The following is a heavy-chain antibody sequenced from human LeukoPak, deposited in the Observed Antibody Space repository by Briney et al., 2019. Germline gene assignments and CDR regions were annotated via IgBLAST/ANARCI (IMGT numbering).Heavy chain of an antibody. CDR3: ARYRIAVAGTLGDFDY. V-gene: IGHV3-48*04. Sequence: TGGSLRLSCAASGFTFSSYAMSWVRQAPGKGLEWVSYISSSSSTIYYADSVKGRFTISRDNAKNSLYLQMNSLRAEDTAVYYCARYRIAVAGTLGDFDYWGQGTLVTVSS. CDR2: ISSSSSTI. CDR1: GFTFSSYA. J-gene: IGHJ4*02. D-gene: IGHD6-19*01.